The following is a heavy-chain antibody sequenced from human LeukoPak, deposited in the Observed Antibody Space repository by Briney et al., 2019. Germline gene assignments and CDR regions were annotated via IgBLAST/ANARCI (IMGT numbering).Heavy chain of an antibody. CDR2: IYYSGST. CDR1: GGSISSGDYY. D-gene: IGHD3-10*01. V-gene: IGHV4-30-4*01. CDR3: ARTHRALAIDY. J-gene: IGHJ4*02. Sequence: SETLSLTCTVSGGSISSGDYYWSWIRQPPGKGLEWIGYIYYSGSTYYNPSLKSRVTISVDTSKNQFSLKLSSVTAADTAVYYCARTHRALAIDYWGQGTLVTVSS.